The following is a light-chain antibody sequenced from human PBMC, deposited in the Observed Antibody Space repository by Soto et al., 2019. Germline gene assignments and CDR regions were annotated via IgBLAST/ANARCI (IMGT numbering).Light chain of an antibody. CDR2: GAS. Sequence: EIVLTQSPGSLSLSPGQRATLSCRASQSVDTTFFAWYQKKPGQAPRLLIYGASKRATGIPDRFSGSGSGTDFHLIISRLDPEDFAVYYCQQYMSSVTFGQGTKVEIK. J-gene: IGKJ1*01. V-gene: IGKV3-20*01. CDR1: QSVDTTF. CDR3: QQYMSSVT.